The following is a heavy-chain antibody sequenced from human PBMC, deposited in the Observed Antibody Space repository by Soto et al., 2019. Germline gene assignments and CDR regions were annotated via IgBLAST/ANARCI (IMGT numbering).Heavy chain of an antibody. D-gene: IGHD2-2*01. Sequence: TQSLTCTVSGVSISSSSYYWGWIRQPPGKGLEWIGSIYYSGSTYYNPSLKSRVTISVDTSKNQFSLKLSSVTAADTAVYYCAIGAVRRYFDYWGQGTLVTVSS. CDR3: AIGAVRRYFDY. V-gene: IGHV4-39*01. CDR1: GVSISSSSYY. J-gene: IGHJ4*02. CDR2: IYYSGST.